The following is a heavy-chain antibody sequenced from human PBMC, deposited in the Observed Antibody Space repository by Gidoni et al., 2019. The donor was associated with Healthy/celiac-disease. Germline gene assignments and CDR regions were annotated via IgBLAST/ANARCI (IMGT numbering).Heavy chain of an antibody. CDR3: ASLPGLRWEPYYYYMDV. J-gene: IGHJ6*03. CDR2: ISYDGSNK. Sequence: QVQLVESGGGVVQPGRSLRLSCEASGSTFSSAAMHWVRQAPGKGLEWVAVISYDGSNKYYADSVKGRFTISRDNSKNTLYLQMNSLRAEDTAVYYCASLPGLRWEPYYYYMDVWGKGTTVTVSS. CDR1: GSTFSSAA. D-gene: IGHD4-17*01. V-gene: IGHV3-30*01.